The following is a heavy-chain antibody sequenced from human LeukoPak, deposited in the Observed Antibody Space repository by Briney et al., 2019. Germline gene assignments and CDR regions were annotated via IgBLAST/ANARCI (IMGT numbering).Heavy chain of an antibody. CDR1: GYSFSTYW. CDR3: ARSIGFSGYCRN. J-gene: IGHJ4*02. V-gene: IGHV5-51*01. D-gene: IGHD3-22*01. Sequence: GESLKISCPGSGYSFSTYWITWVRQMPGKGLEWMGIIYPGDSDTRYSPSFQGQVTISADKSISTAYLQWSSLKASDTAMYYCARSIGFSGYCRNWGQGTLVTVSS. CDR2: IYPGDSDT.